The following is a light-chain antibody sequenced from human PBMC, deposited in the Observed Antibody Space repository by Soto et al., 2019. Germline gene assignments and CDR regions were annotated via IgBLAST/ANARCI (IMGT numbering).Light chain of an antibody. V-gene: IGLV2-23*01. CDR2: EGS. CDR3: CSYAGSTTYV. CDR1: NSDVGSYSL. J-gene: IGLJ1*01. Sequence: QSALTQPASVSGSPGQSITISCTGTNSDVGSYSLVSWYQQHPGKAPKLMIYEGSKRPSGLYNRFSGSKSGNTASLTISGLQAEDEADYYCCSYAGSTTYVFGTGTKLTVL.